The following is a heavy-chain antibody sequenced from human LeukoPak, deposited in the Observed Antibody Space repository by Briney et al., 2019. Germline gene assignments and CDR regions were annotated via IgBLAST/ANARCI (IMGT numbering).Heavy chain of an antibody. CDR3: ARGRGGSDYVDY. CDR2: IIHSAGT. CDR1: ARSFGSYY. Sequence: PSETLSLTCALYARSFGSYYWSWIRQPPKKWLDWIGEIIHSAGTNYNPSLKGRVTISVDTSKNQFSLNLNSINAADTAVYYCARGRGGSDYVDYWGQGTLVTVSS. J-gene: IGHJ4*02. D-gene: IGHD1-26*01. V-gene: IGHV4-34*01.